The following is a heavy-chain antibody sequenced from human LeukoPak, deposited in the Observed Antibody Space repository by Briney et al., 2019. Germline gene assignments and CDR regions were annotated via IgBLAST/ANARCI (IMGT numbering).Heavy chain of an antibody. CDR1: GGSISSYY. J-gene: IGHJ4*02. CDR2: IYYSGST. Sequence: SSETLSLTCTVSGGSISSYYWSWIRQPPGKGLEWIGYIYYSGSTNYNPSLKSRVTISVDTSKNQFSLKLSSVTAADTAVYYCARGDSGYEPLDYWGQGTLVTVSS. V-gene: IGHV4-59*01. D-gene: IGHD5-12*01. CDR3: ARGDSGYEPLDY.